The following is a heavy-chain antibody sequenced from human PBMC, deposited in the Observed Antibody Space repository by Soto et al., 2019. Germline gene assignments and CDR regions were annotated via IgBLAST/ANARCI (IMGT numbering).Heavy chain of an antibody. CDR1: GFTVSSNY. J-gene: IGHJ6*03. V-gene: IGHV3-66*01. D-gene: IGHD6-6*01. Sequence: GGSLRLSCAASGFTVSSNYMSWVRQAPGKGLEWVSVIYSGGSTYYADSVKGRFTISRDNSKNTLYLQMNSLRAEDTAVYYCARGEQLADYYYYMDVWGKGTTVTVSS. CDR3: ARGEQLADYYYYMDV. CDR2: IYSGGST.